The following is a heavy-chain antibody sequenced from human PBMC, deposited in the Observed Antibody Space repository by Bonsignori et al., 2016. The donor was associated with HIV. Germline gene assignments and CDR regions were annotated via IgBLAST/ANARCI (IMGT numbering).Heavy chain of an antibody. J-gene: IGHJ3*02. CDR3: VKDQPQLGLVMTFHI. Sequence: VRQAPGKGLEWVAFTRYDGTNEYYGDSVKGRFTISRDNSKNTLYLQMSSLRAGGTAVYFCVKDQPQLGLVMTFHIWGQGTMVTVSS. CDR2: TRYDGTNE. D-gene: IGHD6-13*01. V-gene: IGHV3-30*02.